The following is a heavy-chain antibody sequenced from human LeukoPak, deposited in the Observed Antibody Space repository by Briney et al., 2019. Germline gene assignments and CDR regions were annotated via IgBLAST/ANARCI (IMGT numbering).Heavy chain of an antibody. J-gene: IGHJ4*02. V-gene: IGHV4-59*08. CDR3: ARHLRRGYVFDY. Sequence: SETLSLTCTVSGGSLSSYYWSWIRQPPGKGLEWIGYIYYSGSTNYNPSLKSRVTISVDTSKNQFSLKLSSVTAADTAVYYCARHLRRGYVFDYWGQGTLVTVSS. CDR1: GGSLSSYY. D-gene: IGHD5-12*01. CDR2: IYYSGST.